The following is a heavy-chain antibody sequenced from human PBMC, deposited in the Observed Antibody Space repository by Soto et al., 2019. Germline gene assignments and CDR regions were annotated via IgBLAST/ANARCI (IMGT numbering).Heavy chain of an antibody. Sequence: GDPLKISCKGSGYSSTSYWIGWFRQMPGKGLEWMGIIYPGDSDTRYSPSFQGQVTISADKSISTAYLQWSSLKVSDTVMYYCARPYDSSGYNAFDIWGQGTMVTVS. CDR3: ARPYDSSGYNAFDI. CDR1: GYSSTSYW. CDR2: IYPGDSDT. V-gene: IGHV5-51*01. J-gene: IGHJ3*02. D-gene: IGHD3-22*01.